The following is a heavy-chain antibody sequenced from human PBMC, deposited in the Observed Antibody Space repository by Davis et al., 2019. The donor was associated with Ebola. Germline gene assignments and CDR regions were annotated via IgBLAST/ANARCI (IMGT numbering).Heavy chain of an antibody. Sequence: PSETLSLTCDVYAGSFSDYYWSWIRQHPGKGLEWIGYIYNSRSTSYNPSLNSRVTVSVDTSKNQFSLQLNYVTAADTAAYYCARADYSGSYYNWYFDLWGRGTLVTVSS. V-gene: IGHV4-31*11. CDR1: AGSFSDYY. CDR2: IYNSRST. CDR3: ARADYSGSYYNWYFDL. J-gene: IGHJ2*01. D-gene: IGHD1-26*01.